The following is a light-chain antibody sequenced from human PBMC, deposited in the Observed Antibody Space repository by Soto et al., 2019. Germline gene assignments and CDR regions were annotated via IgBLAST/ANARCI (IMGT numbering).Light chain of an antibody. CDR1: QSVSNNY. J-gene: IGKJ1*01. Sequence: EIVLTQSPGTLSLSPGERATLSCRASQSVSNNYLAWYQQKSGQAPRRLIFGASFRASGVPDRFSGSGSGTDFTLTISRLEPEDFAVYHCQQYGSSSTFGQGTKVEIK. V-gene: IGKV3-20*01. CDR2: GAS. CDR3: QQYGSSST.